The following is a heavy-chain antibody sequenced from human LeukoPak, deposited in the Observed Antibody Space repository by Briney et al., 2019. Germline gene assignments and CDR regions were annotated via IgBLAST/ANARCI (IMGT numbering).Heavy chain of an antibody. CDR3: ARGWGRRRYFDL. J-gene: IGHJ2*01. V-gene: IGHV4-34*01. Sequence: SETLSLTCAVYGGSFSGYYGSWIRQPPGKGLEWIGEINHSGSTNYNPSLKSRVTISVDTSKNQFSLKLSSVPAADTAVYNCARGWGRRRYFDLWGRGTLVTVSS. CDR1: GGSFSGYY. D-gene: IGHD7-27*01. CDR2: INHSGST.